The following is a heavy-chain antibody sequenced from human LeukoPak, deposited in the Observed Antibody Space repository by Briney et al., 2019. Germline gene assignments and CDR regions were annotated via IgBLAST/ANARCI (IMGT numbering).Heavy chain of an antibody. D-gene: IGHD2-21*01. CDR2: INAGNGDT. V-gene: IGHV1-3*01. CDR3: ARDDCGDTCYPGGY. J-gene: IGHJ4*02. CDR1: GYTFTSYA. Sequence: GASVKVSCKASGYTFTSYAVHWVRQAPGQRPEWMGWINAGNGDTKYSQNFQGRVTITRDTSASTAYMELSSLTSEDTALYYCARDDCGDTCYPGGYWGQGTLVTVSS.